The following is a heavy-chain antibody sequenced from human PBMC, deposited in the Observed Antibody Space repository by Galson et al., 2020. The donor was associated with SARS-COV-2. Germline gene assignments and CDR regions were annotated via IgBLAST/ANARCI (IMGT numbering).Heavy chain of an antibody. CDR3: ARDGAYSGSYYGWFDP. Sequence: GGSLRLSCAASGFTFSSYGMHWVRQAPGKGLEWVAVIWYDGSNKYYADSVKGRFTISRDNSKNTLYLQMNSLRAEDTAVYYCARDGAYSGSYYGWFDPWGQGTLVTVSS. V-gene: IGHV3-33*01. D-gene: IGHD1-26*01. CDR1: GFTFSSYG. J-gene: IGHJ5*02. CDR2: IWYDGSNK.